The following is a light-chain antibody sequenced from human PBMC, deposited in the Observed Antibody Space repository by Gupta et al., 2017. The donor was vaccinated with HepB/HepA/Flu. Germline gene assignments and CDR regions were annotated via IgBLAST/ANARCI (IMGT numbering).Light chain of an antibody. CDR1: QSLLHSDGNTY. Sequence: DVVMTQTPLSSPVTLGQPASISCRSSQSLLHSDGNTYLSWLQERPGQPPRLLISKVSNRCSGVPDRFSGSGAGTYFTLKISRVEAEDVGIYYCGQTTQFPWTLGQGTKVEIK. CDR3: GQTTQFPWT. CDR2: KVS. V-gene: IGKV2D-24*01. J-gene: IGKJ1*01.